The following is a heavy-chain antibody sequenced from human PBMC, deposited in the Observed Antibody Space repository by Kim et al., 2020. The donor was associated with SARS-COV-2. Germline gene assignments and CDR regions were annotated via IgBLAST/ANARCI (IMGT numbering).Heavy chain of an antibody. Sequence: ASVKGRFSSSRDNSKNMMFLEMSSLRADDTAVYYCAKELAGSGSYYRFNDWGQGTLVTVSS. D-gene: IGHD3-10*01. V-gene: IGHV3-23*01. J-gene: IGHJ4*02. CDR3: AKELAGSGSYYRFND.